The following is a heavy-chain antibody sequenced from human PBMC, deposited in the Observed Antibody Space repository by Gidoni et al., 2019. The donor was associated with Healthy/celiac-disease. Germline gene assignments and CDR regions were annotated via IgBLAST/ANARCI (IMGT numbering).Heavy chain of an antibody. CDR1: GVTFSSYA. CDR2: ISGSGGST. V-gene: IGHV3-23*01. Sequence: EVQLLESGGGLVQPGGSLRLSCAASGVTFSSYAMSWVRQDPGKGLEWVSAISGSGGSTYYADSVKGRFTISRDNSKNTPYLQMNSLRAEDTAVYYCAKWKRKVVATYAQFYYYGMDVWGQGTTVTVSS. D-gene: IGHD5-12*01. J-gene: IGHJ6*02. CDR3: AKWKRKVVATYAQFYYYGMDV.